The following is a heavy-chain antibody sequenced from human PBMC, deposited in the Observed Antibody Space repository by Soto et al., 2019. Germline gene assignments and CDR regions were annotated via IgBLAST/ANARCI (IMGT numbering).Heavy chain of an antibody. D-gene: IGHD6-13*01. CDR1: GYTFTTND. CDR3: ARGGPAAGFDL. J-gene: IGHJ4*02. CDR2: MKPNTGDS. Sequence: RASVKVSCKASGYTFTTNDINWVRQASGQGLEWMGWMKPNTGDSGSAQDFQGRITMTRDTATSTAYMELSSLRSEDTAVYYCARGGPAAGFDLWGQGTLVTVSS. V-gene: IGHV1-8*01.